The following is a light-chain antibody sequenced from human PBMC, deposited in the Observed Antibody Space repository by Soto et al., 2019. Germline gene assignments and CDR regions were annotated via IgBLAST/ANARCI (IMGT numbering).Light chain of an antibody. V-gene: IGKV3-11*01. CDR2: DAS. CDR3: QQRSNWPST. J-gene: IGKJ5*01. Sequence: EIVLTQSPATLSLSPGERATLSCRASQSVSSDLAWYQQKPGQAPRLLIYDASNRATGIPARFSGSESGTDFTLTISSLEPEDFAVYYCQQRSNWPSTFGQGTRLEIK. CDR1: QSVSSD.